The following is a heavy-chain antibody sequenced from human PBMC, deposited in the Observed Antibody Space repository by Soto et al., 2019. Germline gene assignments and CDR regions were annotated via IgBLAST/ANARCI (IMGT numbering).Heavy chain of an antibody. CDR2: IYHSGST. Sequence: SETLSLTCAVSGGSISSGGYSWSWIRQPPGKGLEWIGYIYHSGSTYYNPSLKSRVTISVDTSKNQFSLKLSSVTAADTAVYYCARISWYYDILTGYHDPFDYWGQGTLVTVSS. D-gene: IGHD3-9*01. J-gene: IGHJ4*02. CDR1: GGSISSGGYS. CDR3: ARISWYYDILTGYHDPFDY. V-gene: IGHV4-30-2*01.